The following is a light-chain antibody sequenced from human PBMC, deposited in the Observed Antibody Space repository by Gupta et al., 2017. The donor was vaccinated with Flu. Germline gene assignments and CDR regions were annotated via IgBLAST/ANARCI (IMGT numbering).Light chain of an antibody. V-gene: IGKV3-11*01. CDR3: KQRDNWPPPGT. Sequence: EIVLTQSPDTLSLSPGERATLSCRASQSVDSNLAWYQQKPGQAPRLLIYGASNRATGIPARFSGSGSGTDFTLTISSLEPEDFAVYFCKQRDNWPPPGTFGQGTKLEI. CDR2: GAS. CDR1: QSVDSN. J-gene: IGKJ2*02.